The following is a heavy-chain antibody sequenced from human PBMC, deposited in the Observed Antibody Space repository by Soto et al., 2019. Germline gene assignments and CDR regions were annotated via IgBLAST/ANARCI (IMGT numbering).Heavy chain of an antibody. CDR2: IQHNGNYI. CDR1: GFGFSAYS. CDR3: VRVGWGYTYGNGLDG. Sequence: QVQLVESGGGVVHPGGPLRPSCNASGFGFSAYSMHWVRQAPGKGLEWVAVIQHNGNYIQYADFVRGRFTISRDNYKSILYLEMNGLTPEDTALYYCVRVGWGYTYGNGLDGWGQGTTVTVSS. D-gene: IGHD5-18*01. J-gene: IGHJ6*02. V-gene: IGHV3-30-3*01.